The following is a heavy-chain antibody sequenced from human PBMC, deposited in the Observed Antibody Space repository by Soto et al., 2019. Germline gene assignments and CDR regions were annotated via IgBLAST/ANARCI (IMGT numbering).Heavy chain of an antibody. J-gene: IGHJ3*02. CDR2: IYYSGST. V-gene: IGHV4-59*08. CDR3: ARRYSSAFDI. Sequence: SGTLSLTFPVPGCSISSYYWSWIRQPPGKGLEWIGYIYYSGSTNYNPSLKGRVTMSVDTSKNQFSLKLSSVTAADTAVYYCARRYSSAFDIWGQGTMVTV. CDR1: GCSISSYY. D-gene: IGHD6-13*01.